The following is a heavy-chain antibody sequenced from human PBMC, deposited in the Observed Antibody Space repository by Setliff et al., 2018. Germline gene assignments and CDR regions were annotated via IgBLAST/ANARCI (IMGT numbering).Heavy chain of an antibody. CDR3: ARGITPTTRPGYYYMDV. V-gene: IGHV4-59*11. J-gene: IGHJ6*03. Sequence: SETLSLTCTVSGDSISGRFWNWIRQTPDKGLEWIGRVYYSGLDDLNPSLQSRLTVSVDTSKKQFSLSLTSVTAADTAIYYCARGITPTTRPGYYYMDVWGKGTTVTVSS. CDR1: GDSISGRF. CDR2: VYYSGLD. D-gene: IGHD3-16*01.